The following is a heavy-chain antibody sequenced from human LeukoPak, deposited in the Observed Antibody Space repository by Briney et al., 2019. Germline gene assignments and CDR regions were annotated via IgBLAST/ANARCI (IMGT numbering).Heavy chain of an antibody. V-gene: IGHV4-31*03. Sequence: SETLSLTCTVSGGSISSGGYYWSWNRQHPGKGLEWIGYIYYSGSTYYNPSLKSRVTISVDTSKNQFSLKLSSVTAADTAVYYCARGGVWGTLGYNWFDPWGQGTLVTVSS. CDR2: IYYSGST. J-gene: IGHJ5*02. CDR3: ARGGVWGTLGYNWFDP. CDR1: GGSISSGGYY. D-gene: IGHD3-16*01.